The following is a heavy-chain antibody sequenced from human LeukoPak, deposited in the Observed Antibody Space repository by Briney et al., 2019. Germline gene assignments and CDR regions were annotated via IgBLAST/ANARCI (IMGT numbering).Heavy chain of an antibody. CDR3: ARVRRYFDWLYAY. D-gene: IGHD3-9*01. CDR1: GGSFSGYY. CDR2: INHSGNT. J-gene: IGHJ4*02. V-gene: IGHV4-34*01. Sequence: SETLSLTCALYGGSFSGYYWRWIRQPPGQGLEWVGEINHSGNTNYNPSLNSRVTISVDASKYQFPRKLSSVTAAGTAVYCCARVRRYFDWLYAYWGRGALLAVSS.